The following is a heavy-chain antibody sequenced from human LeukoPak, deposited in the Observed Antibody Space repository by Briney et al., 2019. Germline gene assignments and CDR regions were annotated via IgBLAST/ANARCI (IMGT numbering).Heavy chain of an antibody. CDR1: GYTFTSYG. CDR3: ASPLGHYDSSHTGFDAAFDI. Sequence: SVKVSCKASGYTFTSYGISWVRQAPGQGLEWMGGIIPIFGTANYAQKFQGRVTITADESTSTAYMELSSLRSEDTAVYYCASPLGHYDSSHTGFDAAFDIWGQGTMVTVSS. J-gene: IGHJ3*02. V-gene: IGHV1-69*13. CDR2: IIPIFGTA. D-gene: IGHD3-22*01.